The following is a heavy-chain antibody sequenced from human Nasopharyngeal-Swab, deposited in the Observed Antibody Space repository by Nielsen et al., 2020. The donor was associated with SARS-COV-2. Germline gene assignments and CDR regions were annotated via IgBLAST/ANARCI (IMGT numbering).Heavy chain of an antibody. J-gene: IGHJ4*02. CDR2: INAGNGNT. D-gene: IGHD2-21*02. CDR3: ASSSLPYLLGGRDCYSDY. Sequence: ASVKVSCKASGYTFTTYAMHWVRQAPGQRLEWMGWINAGNGNTKYSQKFQGRVTISRDTSASTAYMELSSLRSEDTAVYYCASSSLPYLLGGRDCYSDYWGQGTLVTVSS. V-gene: IGHV1-3*01. CDR1: GYTFTTYA.